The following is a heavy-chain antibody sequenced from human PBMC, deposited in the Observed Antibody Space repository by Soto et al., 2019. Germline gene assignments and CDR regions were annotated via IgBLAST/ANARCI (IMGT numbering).Heavy chain of an antibody. Sequence: SETLSLTCTVSGGSISSYYWSWIRQPPGKGLEWIGYIYYSGSTNYNPSLKSRATISVDTSKNQFSLKLSSVTAADTAVYYCTRGKAYTIFGVVTYYFDYWGQGTLVTVSS. CDR1: GGSISSYY. CDR2: IYYSGST. D-gene: IGHD3-3*01. CDR3: TRGKAYTIFGVVTYYFDY. J-gene: IGHJ4*02. V-gene: IGHV4-59*01.